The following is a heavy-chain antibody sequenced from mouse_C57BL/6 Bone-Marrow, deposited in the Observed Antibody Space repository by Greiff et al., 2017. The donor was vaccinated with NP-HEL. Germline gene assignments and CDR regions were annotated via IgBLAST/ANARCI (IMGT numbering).Heavy chain of an antibody. V-gene: IGHV1-81*01. D-gene: IGHD1-1*01. CDR2: IYPRSGNT. Sequence: QVQLKESGAELARPGASVKLSCKASGYTFTSYGISWVKQRTGQGLEWIGEIYPRSGNTYYNEKFKGKATLTADKSSSTAYMELRSLTSADSAVYCCAREEGFYGSSPTENFDVWGTGPTVPVSA. J-gene: IGHJ1*03. CDR1: GYTFTSYG. CDR3: AREEGFYGSSPTENFDV.